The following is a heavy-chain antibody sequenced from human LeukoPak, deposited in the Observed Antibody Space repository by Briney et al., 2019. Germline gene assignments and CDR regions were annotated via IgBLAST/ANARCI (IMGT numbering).Heavy chain of an antibody. V-gene: IGHV4-59*01. CDR1: GGSISSYY. CDR3: ASADDFLTFDY. CDR2: IHYSGST. J-gene: IGHJ4*02. Sequence: SETLSLTCTVSGGSISSYYWSWIRQPPGKGLEWIGYIHYSGSTNYNPSLKSRVTISVDTSKNQFSLKLSSVTAADTAIYYCASADDFLTFDYWGQGSLVTVSS. D-gene: IGHD2-21*02.